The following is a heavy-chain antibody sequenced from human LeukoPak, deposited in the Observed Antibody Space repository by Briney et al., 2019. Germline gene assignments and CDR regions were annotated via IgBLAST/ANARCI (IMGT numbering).Heavy chain of an antibody. Sequence: SETLSLTCAVYGGSFSGYYWSWIRQPPGKGLEWIGEINHSGSTNYNPSLKSRVTISVDTSKNQFSLKLSSVTAADTAVYYCARANYRKVYYYYGMDVWGRGTTVTVSS. D-gene: IGHD1-7*01. CDR3: ARANYRKVYYYYGMDV. V-gene: IGHV4-34*01. CDR1: GGSFSGYY. CDR2: INHSGST. J-gene: IGHJ6*02.